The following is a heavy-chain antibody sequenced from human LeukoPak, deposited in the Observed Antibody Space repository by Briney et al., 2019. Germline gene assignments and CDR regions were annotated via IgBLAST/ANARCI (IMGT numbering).Heavy chain of an antibody. D-gene: IGHD2-2*01. CDR1: GGSISSYY. V-gene: IGHV4-4*07. J-gene: IGHJ5*02. CDR3: ARGGYCSSTSCFMNWFDP. Sequence: SETLSLTCTVSGGSISSYYWSWIPQPAGKGLEWIGRIYTSGSTNYNPSLKSRVTMSVDTSKNQFSLKLSSVTAADTAVYYCARGGYCSSTSCFMNWFDPWGQGTLVTVSS. CDR2: IYTSGST.